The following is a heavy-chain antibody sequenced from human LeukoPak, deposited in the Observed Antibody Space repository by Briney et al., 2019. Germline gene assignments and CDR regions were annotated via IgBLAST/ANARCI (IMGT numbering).Heavy chain of an antibody. Sequence: ASVKVSCKASGYTFTSYAMHWVHQAPGQRLEWMGWINAGNGNTKYSQKFQGRVTITRDTSASTAYMELSSLRSEDTAVYYCATPSYDILTGYIPPEAFDIWGQGTMVTVSS. V-gene: IGHV1-3*01. CDR2: INAGNGNT. J-gene: IGHJ3*02. CDR3: ATPSYDILTGYIPPEAFDI. CDR1: GYTFTSYA. D-gene: IGHD3-9*01.